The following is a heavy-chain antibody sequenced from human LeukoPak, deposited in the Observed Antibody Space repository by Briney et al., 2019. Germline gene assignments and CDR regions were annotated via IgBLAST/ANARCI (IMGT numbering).Heavy chain of an antibody. J-gene: IGHJ5*02. CDR1: GFAVSSNY. CDR2: IYSGGST. V-gene: IGHV3-66*02. Sequence: GGSLRLSCAAPGFAVSSNYMSWVRQAPGKGLRWVSVIYSGGSTYYADSVKGRFTISRDNSKNTLYLQMNSLRAEDTAVYYCARARNYYGSGSFDPWGQGTLVTVSS. D-gene: IGHD3-10*01. CDR3: ARARNYYGSGSFDP.